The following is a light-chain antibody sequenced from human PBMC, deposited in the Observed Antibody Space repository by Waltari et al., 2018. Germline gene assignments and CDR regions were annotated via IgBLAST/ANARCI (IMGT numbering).Light chain of an antibody. CDR3: CSRDSSAFQLG. V-gene: IGLV3-19*01. Sequence: SYELTQDPAVSVALGQTVKITCQGDSLRNSYATWYQQKPGQAPLPVIYGKTNRPSGIPDLFSCSSAGNTASLTITGAQAEEAADYYCCSRDSSAFQLGFGGGTKLTVL. J-gene: IGLJ2*01. CDR1: SLRNSY. CDR2: GKT.